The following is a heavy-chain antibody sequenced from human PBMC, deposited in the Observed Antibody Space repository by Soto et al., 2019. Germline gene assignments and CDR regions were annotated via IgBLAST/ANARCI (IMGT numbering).Heavy chain of an antibody. J-gene: IGHJ4*02. D-gene: IGHD6-6*01. CDR1: GFTFSSYE. Sequence: GGSLRLSCAASGFTFSSYEMNWVRQAPGKGLEWVSYISSSGSTIYYADSVKGRFTISRDNAKNSLYLQMNSLRAEDTAVYYCARDGSSIAARPFDYWGQGTLVTSPQ. CDR3: ARDGSSIAARPFDY. V-gene: IGHV3-48*03. CDR2: ISSSGSTI.